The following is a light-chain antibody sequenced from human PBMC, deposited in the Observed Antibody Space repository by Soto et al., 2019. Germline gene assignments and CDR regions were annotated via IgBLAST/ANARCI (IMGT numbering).Light chain of an antibody. CDR2: DVT. J-gene: IGLJ1*01. CDR1: SSDVGGYNQ. Sequence: QSALTQPRSLSGSPGQSVTISCTGTSSDVGGYNQVSWYQQHPGKAPKLIIFDVTKRPSGIPDRFSASKSGNTASLTISGLQADDEADYYCCSYAGSYLGVFGTGTKVTVL. CDR3: CSYAGSYLGV. V-gene: IGLV2-11*01.